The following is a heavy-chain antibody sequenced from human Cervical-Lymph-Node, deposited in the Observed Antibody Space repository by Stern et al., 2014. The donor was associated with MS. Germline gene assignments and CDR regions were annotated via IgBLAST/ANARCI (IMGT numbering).Heavy chain of an antibody. V-gene: IGHV5-51*01. Sequence: EVQLVESGAEVKKPGESLKISCKGSGYNFASYWIGWMRQVPGKGLEWMGIIYPDDSDARYTPSFQGQVTMSADKSIGTAYLQWSSLKASDTAFYFCARKGTYGLDYWGQGALVTVSS. J-gene: IGHJ4*02. CDR1: GYNFASYW. D-gene: IGHD3-10*01. CDR3: ARKGTYGLDY. CDR2: IYPDDSDA.